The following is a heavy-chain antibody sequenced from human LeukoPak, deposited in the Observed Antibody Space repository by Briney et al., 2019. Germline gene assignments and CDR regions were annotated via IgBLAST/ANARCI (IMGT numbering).Heavy chain of an antibody. Sequence: GGSLRLSCEASGFTFSSHTMNWVRQAPGKGLEWVSSISTSSIYIYYSDSVKGRFTISRDNARNSLHLQMNSLRAEDTAVYYCARDGGSDTSYFDYWGQGTLVTVSS. CDR1: GFTFSSHT. V-gene: IGHV3-21*01. CDR2: ISTSSIYI. J-gene: IGHJ4*02. CDR3: ARDGGSDTSYFDY.